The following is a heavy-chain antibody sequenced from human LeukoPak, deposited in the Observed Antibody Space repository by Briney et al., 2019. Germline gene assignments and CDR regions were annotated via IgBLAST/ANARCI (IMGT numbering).Heavy chain of an antibody. D-gene: IGHD3-3*02. Sequence: PSETLSLTCTVSGGSISSGDYYWSWIRQPPGKGLEWIGYIYYSGSTYYNPSLKSRVTISVDTSKNQFSLKLSSVAAADTAVYHCARVGTLVLGEGAFDYWGQGTLVTVSS. CDR3: ARVGTLVLGEGAFDY. V-gene: IGHV4-30-4*01. J-gene: IGHJ4*02. CDR1: GGSISSGDYY. CDR2: IYYSGST.